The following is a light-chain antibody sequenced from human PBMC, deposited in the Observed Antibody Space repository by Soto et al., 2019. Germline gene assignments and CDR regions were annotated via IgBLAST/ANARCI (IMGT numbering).Light chain of an antibody. Sequence: DMVMIQSSESAAASQGERATTYCKSSQTLFFPSLNKYFLAWYQQNPGHPPKLLYYGASTRESGVPELFSGSGSGAYFTLTISILHAEDVACYCCQQYHCSPLTFGGGTKVDIK. J-gene: IGKJ4*01. V-gene: IGKV4-1*01. CDR1: QTLFFPSLNKYF. CDR3: QQYHCSPLT. CDR2: GAS.